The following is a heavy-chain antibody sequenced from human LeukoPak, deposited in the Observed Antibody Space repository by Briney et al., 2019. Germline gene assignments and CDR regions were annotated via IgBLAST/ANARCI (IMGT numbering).Heavy chain of an antibody. CDR1: GGSISSGSYY. J-gene: IGHJ3*02. CDR3: ARTTARYCSSTSCFIDAFDI. V-gene: IGHV4-61*02. Sequence: PSETLSLTCTVSGGSISSGSYYWSWIRQPAGKGLEWIGRIYTSGSTNYNPSLKSRVTISVDTSENQFSLKLSSVTAADTAVYYCARTTARYCSSTSCFIDAFDIWGQGTMVTVSS. CDR2: IYTSGST. D-gene: IGHD2-2*01.